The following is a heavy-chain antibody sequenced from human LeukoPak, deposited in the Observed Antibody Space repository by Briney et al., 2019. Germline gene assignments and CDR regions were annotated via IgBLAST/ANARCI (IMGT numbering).Heavy chain of an antibody. Sequence: GGSLTLLCGVSGFTFSSYDMACVRRARGRGVEWVSTITGSNRYTYYADSVKSRFTSSRDNSKKTLYLQMNSLRAEDTAIYYCARESPVAATGRSWFDPWGEGTPVTVSS. CDR2: ITGSNRYT. D-gene: IGHD6-13*01. CDR3: ARESPVAATGRSWFDP. CDR1: GFTFSSYD. V-gene: IGHV3-23*01. J-gene: IGHJ5*02.